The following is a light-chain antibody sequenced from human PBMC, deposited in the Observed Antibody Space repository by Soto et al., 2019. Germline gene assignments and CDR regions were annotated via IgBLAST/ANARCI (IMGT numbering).Light chain of an antibody. CDR3: QQSYSTPPIT. V-gene: IGKV1-39*01. CDR2: AAS. J-gene: IGKJ5*01. Sequence: DIQMTQSQSSLSASVGDRVTITCRASQSISSYLNWYQQKPGKAPKLLIYAASSLQSGVPSRFSGSGSGTDFTLTISSLQPEDFATYYCQQSYSTPPITFCQGTRLEIK. CDR1: QSISSY.